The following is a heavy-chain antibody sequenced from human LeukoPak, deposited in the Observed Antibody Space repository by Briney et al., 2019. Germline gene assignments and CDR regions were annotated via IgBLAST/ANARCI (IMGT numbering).Heavy chain of an antibody. D-gene: IGHD3-9*01. V-gene: IGHV1-18*01. CDR3: ARDSTSRYFDWLLLPNNWFDP. CDR1: GYTFTSYG. CDR2: ISAYNGNT. Sequence: GASVKVSCKASGYTFTSYGISWLRQAPGQGLEWMGWISAYNGNTNYAQKLQGRVTMTTDTSTSTAYMELRSLRSDDTAVYYCARDSTSRYFDWLLLPNNWFDPWGQGTLVTVSS. J-gene: IGHJ5*02.